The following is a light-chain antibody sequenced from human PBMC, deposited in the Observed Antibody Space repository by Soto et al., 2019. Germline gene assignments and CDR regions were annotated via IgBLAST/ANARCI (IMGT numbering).Light chain of an antibody. CDR1: QSVSSY. Sequence: ETVLTQSPATLSLSPGERATLSCRASQSVSSYLAWYQQRPGQAPRLLIYDASNRATGIPARFSGSGSGTDFTLTISSLEAEDFAIYYCQQYNSYLYTFGQGTKLEIK. CDR2: DAS. J-gene: IGKJ2*01. V-gene: IGKV3-11*01. CDR3: QQYNSYLYT.